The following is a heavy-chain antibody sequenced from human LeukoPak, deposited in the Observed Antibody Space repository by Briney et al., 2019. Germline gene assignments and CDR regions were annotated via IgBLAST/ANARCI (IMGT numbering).Heavy chain of an antibody. CDR1: GFTFSSYG. CDR2: IRYDGSNK. V-gene: IGHV3-30*02. Sequence: GGSLRLSCAASGFTFSSYGMHWVRQAPGKGLEWVAFIRYDGSNKYYADSVKGRFTISRDNSKNTLYLQMNSLRAEDTAVYYCANGWGIAALTGLDYWGQGTLVTVSS. J-gene: IGHJ4*02. CDR3: ANGWGIAALTGLDY. D-gene: IGHD6-13*01.